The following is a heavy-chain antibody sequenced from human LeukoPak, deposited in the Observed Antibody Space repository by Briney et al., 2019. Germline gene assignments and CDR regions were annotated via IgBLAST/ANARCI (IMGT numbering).Heavy chain of an antibody. CDR2: IYYSGST. J-gene: IGHJ4*02. Sequence: SETLSLTCTVSGGSISSGDYYWSWIRQPPGKGLEWIGYIYYSGSTYYNPSLKSRVTISVDTSKNQFSLKLSSETAADTAVYYCARTTVTTSWAVDYWGQGTLVTVSS. D-gene: IGHD4-17*01. CDR1: GGSISSGDYY. CDR3: ARTTVTTSWAVDY. V-gene: IGHV4-30-4*01.